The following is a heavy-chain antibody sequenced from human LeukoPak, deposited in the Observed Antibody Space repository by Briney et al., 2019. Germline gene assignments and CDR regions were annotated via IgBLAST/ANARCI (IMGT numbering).Heavy chain of an antibody. J-gene: IGHJ4*02. V-gene: IGHV1-69*02. D-gene: IGHD4-4*01. CDR2: IIPILGIA. CDR3: ARTITMGPDY. Sequence: QGXEWMGRIIPILGIANYAQKFQGRVTITADKSTSTAYMELSSLRSEDTAVYYCARTITMGPDYWGQGTLVTVSS.